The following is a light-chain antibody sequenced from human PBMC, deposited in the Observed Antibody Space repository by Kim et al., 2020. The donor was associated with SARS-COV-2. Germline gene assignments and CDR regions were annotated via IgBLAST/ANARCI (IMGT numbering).Light chain of an antibody. CDR3: QQYGGSPPVT. J-gene: IGKJ4*01. Sequence: PGGTATLPCRADKILSTSYRVWYHHRHGQAPRLIIYDTSTRAAGIPDRLSGSGSGTDFTLTITELEPEDSGVYYCQQYGGSPPVTFGGGTKVDIK. CDR1: KILSTSY. CDR2: DTS. V-gene: IGKV3-20*01.